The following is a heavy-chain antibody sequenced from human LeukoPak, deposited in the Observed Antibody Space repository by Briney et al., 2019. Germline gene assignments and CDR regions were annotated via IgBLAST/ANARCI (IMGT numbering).Heavy chain of an antibody. Sequence: SETPSLTCAVYGGSFSGYYWSWIRQPPGKGLEWIGEINHSGSTNYNPSLKSRVTISVDTSKNQFSLKLSSVTAADTAVYYCARGPNYDFWSGYYAGGGQGTLVTVSS. V-gene: IGHV4-34*01. D-gene: IGHD3-3*01. CDR2: INHSGST. CDR1: GGSFSGYY. CDR3: ARGPNYDFWSGYYAG. J-gene: IGHJ4*02.